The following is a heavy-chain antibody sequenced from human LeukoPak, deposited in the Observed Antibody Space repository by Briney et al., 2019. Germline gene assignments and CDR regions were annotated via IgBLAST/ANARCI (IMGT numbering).Heavy chain of an antibody. V-gene: IGHV3-23*01. CDR3: VKDYQVGNSPAFGDY. CDR1: GFTFSSYA. Sequence: GGTLRLSCAVSGFTFSSYAMSWVRQAPGQGLECVSAISGSGGRTYYADSVKGRFTISRDNSKNTLYLQMNSLRVEDTAVYYCVKDYQVGNSPAFGDYWGQGTLVTISS. J-gene: IGHJ4*02. D-gene: IGHD1-26*01. CDR2: ISGSGGRT.